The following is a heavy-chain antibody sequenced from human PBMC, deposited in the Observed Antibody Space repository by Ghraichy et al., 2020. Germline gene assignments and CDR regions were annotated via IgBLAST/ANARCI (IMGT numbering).Heavy chain of an antibody. CDR1: GFTFSSYG. Sequence: GGSLRLSCAASGFTFSSYGMHWVRQAPGKGLEWVAVITYDGSNKYYADSVKGRFTISRDNSKNTLYLQMNSLRAEDTAVYYCAKGGTADDWGQGTLVTV. CDR3: AKGGTADD. D-gene: IGHD1/OR15-1a*01. CDR2: ITYDGSNK. V-gene: IGHV3-30*18. J-gene: IGHJ4*02.